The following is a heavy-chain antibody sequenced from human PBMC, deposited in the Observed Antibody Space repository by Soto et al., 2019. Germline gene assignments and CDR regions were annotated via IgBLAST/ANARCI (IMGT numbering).Heavy chain of an antibody. CDR3: ARGLGPGYDTPTNPCDY. D-gene: IGHD3-22*01. V-gene: IGHV1-8*01. CDR1: GYTFTSYD. J-gene: IGHJ4*02. Sequence: GASVKVSCKASGYTFTSYDINWVRQATGQGLEWMGWMNPNSGNTGYAQKFQGRVTMTRNTSISTAYMELSSLRSEDTAVYYCARGLGPGYDTPTNPCDYWGQGTLVTVSS. CDR2: MNPNSGNT.